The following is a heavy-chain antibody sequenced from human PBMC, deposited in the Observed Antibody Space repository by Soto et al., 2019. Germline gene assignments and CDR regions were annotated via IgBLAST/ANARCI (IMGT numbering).Heavy chain of an antibody. CDR2: ILSKRDGGRT. CDR3: QTYDYISGTYRYRWAY. D-gene: IGHD3-16*02. J-gene: IGHJ4*02. V-gene: IGHV3-15*01. CDR1: GFSVSESW. Sequence: GGSLRISCVTCGFSVSESWMSWVRQAPGEGLEWVARILSKRDGGRTDYAPPVKDRFLISRDDSKDTMYLEMNSLKIEDTAVYYCQTYDYISGTYRYRWAYWGQGTRVTVSS.